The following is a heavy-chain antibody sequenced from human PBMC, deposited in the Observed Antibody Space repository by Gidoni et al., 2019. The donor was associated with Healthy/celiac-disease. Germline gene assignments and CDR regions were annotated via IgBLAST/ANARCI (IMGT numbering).Heavy chain of an antibody. J-gene: IGHJ3*02. CDR2: IKQDGSEK. CDR1: GFTFSSYW. Sequence: LRLSCAASGFTFSSYWMSWVRQAPGKGLEWVANIKQDGSEKYYVDSVKGRFTISRDNAKNSLYLQMNSLRAEDTAVYYCARKMIVAYDAFDIWGQGTMVTVSS. V-gene: IGHV3-7*01. D-gene: IGHD5-12*01. CDR3: ARKMIVAYDAFDI.